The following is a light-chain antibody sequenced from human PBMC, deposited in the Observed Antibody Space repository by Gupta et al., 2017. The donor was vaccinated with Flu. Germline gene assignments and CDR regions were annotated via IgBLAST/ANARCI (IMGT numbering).Light chain of an antibody. CDR2: GAS. CDR1: QSVSSN. Sequence: EIVMTQSPATLSVSPGERATIPCRASQSVSSNLAWYQQKPGQAPRLLIYGASTRATDIPARFSGSGSGTEFTLTISSLQSEDFAVYYCQQCNNWPRTFGQGTKVEIK. CDR3: QQCNNWPRT. V-gene: IGKV3-15*01. J-gene: IGKJ1*01.